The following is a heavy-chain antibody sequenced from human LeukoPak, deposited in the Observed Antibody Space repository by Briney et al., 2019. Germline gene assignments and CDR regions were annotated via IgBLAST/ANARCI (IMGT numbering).Heavy chain of an antibody. Sequence: PGGSLRLSCAASGFTFSSYAMSWVRQAPGKGLEWVSAISGSGGSTYFADSVKGRFTISRDNSKNTLYLQMNSLRAEDTAVYYCAKGSGGNYYYYMDVWGKGTTVTVSS. J-gene: IGHJ6*03. CDR3: AKGSGGNYYYYMDV. CDR1: GFTFSSYA. V-gene: IGHV3-23*01. D-gene: IGHD2-15*01. CDR2: ISGSGGST.